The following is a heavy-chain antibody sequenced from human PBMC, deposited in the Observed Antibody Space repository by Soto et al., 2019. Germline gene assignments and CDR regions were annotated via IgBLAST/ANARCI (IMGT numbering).Heavy chain of an antibody. Sequence: QVQLVQSGDEVRKPGSSVKVTCKTSGYILVNYGIAWGRQAPGQGLEWMGWISPYSGNTHYASKVQGKLTMTTDTSTTTAYRDLGSLTSAATAVYYCAMVDNYVTPTPQDVWGQGTTVTVSS. V-gene: IGHV1-18*01. J-gene: IGHJ6*02. CDR2: ISPYSGNT. CDR1: GYILVNYG. D-gene: IGHD3-16*01. CDR3: AMVDNYVTPTPQDV.